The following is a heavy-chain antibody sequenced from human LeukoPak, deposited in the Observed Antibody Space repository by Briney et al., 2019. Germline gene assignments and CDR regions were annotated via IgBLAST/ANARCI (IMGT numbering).Heavy chain of an antibody. CDR2: IKQDGNEK. CDR1: GFTLSSFW. V-gene: IGHV3-7*05. CDR3: ATIKVRANNYDTDGFEY. J-gene: IGHJ4*02. D-gene: IGHD3-10*01. Sequence: PGGSLRLSCAASGFTLSSFWMSWVRQAPGKGLEWVANIKQDGNEKYYADSVKGRFTISRDNAKHSLYLQMNSLRAEDTAVYYCATIKVRANNYDTDGFEYWGQGTLVTVSS.